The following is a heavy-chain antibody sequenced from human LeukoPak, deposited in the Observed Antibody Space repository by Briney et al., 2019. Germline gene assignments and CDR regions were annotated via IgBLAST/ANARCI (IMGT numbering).Heavy chain of an antibody. J-gene: IGHJ4*02. CDR3: TKSDCSSTSCHTSDY. CDR2: TSWNGGVI. Sequence: GGSLRLSCAASGFTFHDYAMHWVRQGPEKGLEGVSGTSWNGGVIGYADSVMGRFTVSRDNAKNSLFLQMNSLRPEDTALYYCTKSDCSSTSCHTSDYWGQGTLVTVSS. V-gene: IGHV3-9*01. D-gene: IGHD2-2*02. CDR1: GFTFHDYA.